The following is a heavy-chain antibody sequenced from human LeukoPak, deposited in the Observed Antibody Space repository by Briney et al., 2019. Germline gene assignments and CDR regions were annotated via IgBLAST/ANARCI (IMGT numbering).Heavy chain of an antibody. J-gene: IGHJ4*02. CDR2: ISAYNGNT. CDR3: ARVLYGAFDFWSGYHPPVFDY. D-gene: IGHD3-3*01. V-gene: IGHV1-18*01. Sequence: ASVKVSRKASGYTFTSYGISWVRQAPGQGLEWMGWISAYNGNTNYAQKLQGRVTMTTDTSTSTAYMELRSLRSDDTAVYYCARVLYGAFDFWSGYHPPVFDYWGQGTLVTVSS. CDR1: GYTFTSYG.